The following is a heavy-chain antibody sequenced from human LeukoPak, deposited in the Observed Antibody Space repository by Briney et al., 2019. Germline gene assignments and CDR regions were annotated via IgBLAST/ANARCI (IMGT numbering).Heavy chain of an antibody. CDR3: ARVWPGYYYYMDV. J-gene: IGHJ6*03. CDR2: INHSGST. Sequence: SETLSLTCAVYGGSFSGYYWSWIRQPPGKGLEWIGEINHSGSTKYNPSLKSRVTISVDTSKNQFSLKLSSVTAADTAVYYCARVWPGYYYYMDVWGKGTTVTVSS. CDR1: GGSFSGYY. V-gene: IGHV4-34*01.